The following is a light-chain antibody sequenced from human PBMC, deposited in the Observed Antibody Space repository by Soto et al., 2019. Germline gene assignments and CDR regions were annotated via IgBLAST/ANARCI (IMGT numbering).Light chain of an antibody. V-gene: IGKV3-15*01. Sequence: EIVVTQSPATLSVSPGERATLSCRASQSVGSHLAWYQQKPGQPPRLLIYAASTRAAGIPARFSGRRPGTEFTLTITALQSKDVPVDDCEQYDYCPPYTFGNAIRVDIE. CDR1: QSVGSH. CDR3: EQYDYCPPYT. J-gene: IGKJ1*01. CDR2: AAS.